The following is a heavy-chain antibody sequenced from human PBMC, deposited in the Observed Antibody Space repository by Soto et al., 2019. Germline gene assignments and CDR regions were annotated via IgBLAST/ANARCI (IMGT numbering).Heavy chain of an antibody. CDR2: IKPDGSEK. D-gene: IGHD3-22*01. CDR1: GFTFSIYW. Sequence: EMQLVESGGGLVQPGGSLRLSCAASGFTFSIYWMSWVRQAPGKGLEWVANIKPDGSEKWFGDSVKGRFIISRDNAKNSLYLEMNSLRGEDTAVYYCARGDYHDSSGPFSDAFDIWGQGTTVTVSS. CDR3: ARGDYHDSSGPFSDAFDI. V-gene: IGHV3-7*04. J-gene: IGHJ3*02.